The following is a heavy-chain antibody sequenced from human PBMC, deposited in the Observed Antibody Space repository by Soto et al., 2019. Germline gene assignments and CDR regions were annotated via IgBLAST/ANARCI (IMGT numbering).Heavy chain of an antibody. CDR1: GGSISSYY. J-gene: IGHJ4*02. V-gene: IGHV4-59*01. CDR3: ARSFRGKDYFDY. D-gene: IGHD3-10*01. CDR2: IYYSGST. Sequence: SETLSLTCTVSGGSISSYYWSWIRQPPGKGLEWIGYIYYSGSTNYNPSLKGRVTMSVDTSKNQFSLKLSSVTAADTAVYYCARSFRGKDYFDYWGQGTLVTVSS.